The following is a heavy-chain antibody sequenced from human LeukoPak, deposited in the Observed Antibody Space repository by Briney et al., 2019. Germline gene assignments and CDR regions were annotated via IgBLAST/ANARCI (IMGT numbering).Heavy chain of an antibody. CDR1: GGSISSYY. CDR2: VYHSGST. V-gene: IGHV4-59*01. J-gene: IGHJ5*02. Sequence: SETLSLTCIVSGGSISSYYWSWIRQPPGKGLEWIGYVYHSGSTNYNPSLKSRVTISVDTSKNQFSLKLSSVTAADTAVYYCARGPRRFDPWGQGTLVTVSS. CDR3: ARGPRRFDP.